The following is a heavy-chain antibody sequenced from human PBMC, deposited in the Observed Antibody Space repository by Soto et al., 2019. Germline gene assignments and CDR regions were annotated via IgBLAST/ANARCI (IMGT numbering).Heavy chain of an antibody. CDR2: ISYHGNNK. CDR3: PKDPAYDLERFDP. D-gene: IGHD3-22*01. Sequence: QVQLVESGGGVVQPGKSLRLSCAGSGFTFSNSAMVWVRQAPGKGLEWVALISYHGNNKYYADSVKGRFTISRDNSKNTLYLQMNSLRADDTAVYYCPKDPAYDLERFDPWGKGPLVAVSS. V-gene: IGHV3-30*18. J-gene: IGHJ5*02. CDR1: GFTFSNSA.